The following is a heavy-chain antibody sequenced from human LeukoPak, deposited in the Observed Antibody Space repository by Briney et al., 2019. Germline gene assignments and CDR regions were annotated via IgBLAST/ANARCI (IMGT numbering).Heavy chain of an antibody. V-gene: IGHV1-2*04. CDR1: GYTFTGYY. CDR2: INPNSGGT. CDR3: ARDEGYCSSTSCYRHAFDI. D-gene: IGHD2-2*01. J-gene: IGHJ3*02. Sequence: ASVKVSCKASGYTFTGYYMHWVRQAPGQGLEWMGWINPNSGGTNYAQKFQGWVTTTRDTSISTAYMELSRLRSDDTAVYYCARDEGYCSSTSCYRHAFDIWGQGTMVTASS.